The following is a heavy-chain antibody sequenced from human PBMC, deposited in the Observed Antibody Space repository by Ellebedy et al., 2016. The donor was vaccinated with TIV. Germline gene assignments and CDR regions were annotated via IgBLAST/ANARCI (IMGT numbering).Heavy chain of an antibody. CDR1: GASIDSGGYY. CDR2: IYYSGRT. D-gene: IGHD4-17*01. CDR3: ARDANDYGNDAFDI. Sequence: SETLSLTCRVSGASIDSGGYYWNWLRHHPGKGLEWIGYIYYSGRTEYNPSLKSRVSMSVDPSKTQFSLSLTSVTAADTAVYFCARDANDYGNDAFDIWGHGTMVTVSA. V-gene: IGHV4-31*03. J-gene: IGHJ3*02.